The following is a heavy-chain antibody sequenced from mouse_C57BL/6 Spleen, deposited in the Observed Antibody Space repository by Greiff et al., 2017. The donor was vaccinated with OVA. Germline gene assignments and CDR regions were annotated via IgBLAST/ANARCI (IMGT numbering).Heavy chain of an antibody. V-gene: IGHV2-6*01. CDR1: GFSLTSYG. D-gene: IGHD1-1*01. Sequence: QVQLNESGPGLVAPSPSLSITCTVSGFSLTSYGVDWVRQSPGKGLEWLGVIWRVGSTNYNSALKSRLSISKDNSKSQVFLEMNSLQTDDTAMYYCARTYYYGSSYDAMDYWGQGTSGTVSS. CDR2: IWRVGST. J-gene: IGHJ4*01. CDR3: ARTYYYGSSYDAMDY.